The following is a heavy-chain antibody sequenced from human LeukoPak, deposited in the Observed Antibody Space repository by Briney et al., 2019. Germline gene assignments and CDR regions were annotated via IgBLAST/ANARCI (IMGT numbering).Heavy chain of an antibody. CDR3: AKGKGTMIVVVIHY. CDR1: GFTVSSNY. Sequence: GGSLRLSCAASGFTVSSNYMSWVRQAPGKGLEWVSVIYSGGSTYYADSVKGRFTISRDNSKNTLYLQMNSLRAEDTAVYYCAKGKGTMIVVVIHYWGQGTLVTVSS. V-gene: IGHV3-53*01. CDR2: IYSGGST. D-gene: IGHD3-22*01. J-gene: IGHJ4*02.